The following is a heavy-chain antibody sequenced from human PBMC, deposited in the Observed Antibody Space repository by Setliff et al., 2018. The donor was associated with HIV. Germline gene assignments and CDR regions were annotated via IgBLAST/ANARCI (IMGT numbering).Heavy chain of an antibody. Sequence: ASVKVSCKASGYTFTSYDINWVRQATRQGLEWMGWMNPNSGNTGYAQKFQGRVTMTRNTSISTAYMELSSLRSEDTAVYYCARGQKMYLMITMLGGYYYYHMDVWGQGTTVTVSS. CDR3: ARGQKMYLMITMLGGYYYYHMDV. V-gene: IGHV1-8*02. D-gene: IGHD3-10*02. CDR1: GYTFTSYD. CDR2: MNPNSGNT. J-gene: IGHJ6*02.